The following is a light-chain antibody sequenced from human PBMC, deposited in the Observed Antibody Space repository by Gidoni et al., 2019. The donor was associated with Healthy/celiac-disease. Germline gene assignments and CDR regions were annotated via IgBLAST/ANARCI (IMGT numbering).Light chain of an antibody. J-gene: IGKJ1*01. CDR3: QQGYSTPRT. CDR1: QSISSY. V-gene: IGKV1-39*01. CDR2: AAS. Sequence: DSQMTHSPSSLSASVGDRVTITCRESQSISSYLNWYQQKHEKPPKLLIYAASSLQSGVPSRFSGSGSGTDFTLTISSQQPEDFATYYWQQGYSTPRTFXXXTKVEIK.